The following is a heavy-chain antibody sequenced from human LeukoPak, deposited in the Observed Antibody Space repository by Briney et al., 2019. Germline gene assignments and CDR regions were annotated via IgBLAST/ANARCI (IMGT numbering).Heavy chain of an antibody. CDR3: ARASITMVRGVIIARPYTWFDP. CDR1: GGSFSGSY. Sequence: SETLSLSCAVYGGSFSGSYWSWIRQPPGKGLEWIGEINHRGSTNYNTSLTSRVSISVDTSKNQFSMKMSSVTAADTAVYYCARASITMVRGVIIARPYTWFDPWGQGTLVTVSS. D-gene: IGHD3-10*01. V-gene: IGHV4-34*01. CDR2: INHRGST. J-gene: IGHJ5*02.